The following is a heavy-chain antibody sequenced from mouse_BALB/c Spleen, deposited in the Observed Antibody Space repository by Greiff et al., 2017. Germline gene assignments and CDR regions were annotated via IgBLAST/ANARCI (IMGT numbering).Heavy chain of an antibody. CDR1: GFTISSYA. V-gene: IGHV5-6-5*01. CDR2: ISSGGST. CDR3: ASYGNYVGFAY. D-gene: IGHD2-1*01. Sequence: EVMLVESGGGLVKPGGSLKLSCAASGFTISSYAMSWVRQTPEKRLEWVASISSGGSTYYPDSVKGRFTISRDNARNILYLQMSSLRSEDTAMYYCASYGNYVGFAYWGQGTLVTVSA. J-gene: IGHJ3*01.